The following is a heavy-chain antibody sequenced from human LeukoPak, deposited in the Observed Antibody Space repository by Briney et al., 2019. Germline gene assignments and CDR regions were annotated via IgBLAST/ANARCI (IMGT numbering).Heavy chain of an antibody. Sequence: PSETLSLTCTVSGGSISSSSYYWGWIRQPPGKGLEWIGSIYYSGSTYYNPSLKSRVTISVDTSKNQFSLKLSSVTAADTAVYYCARGREDFSDWGQGILVTVSS. CDR1: GGSISSSSYY. CDR3: ARGREDFSD. J-gene: IGHJ4*02. V-gene: IGHV4-39*07. D-gene: IGHD3-3*01. CDR2: IYYSGST.